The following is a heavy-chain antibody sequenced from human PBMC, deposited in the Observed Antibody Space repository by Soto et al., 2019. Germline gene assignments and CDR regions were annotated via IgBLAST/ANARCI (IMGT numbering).Heavy chain of an antibody. Sequence: PWGSLRLSCSASGITCSSYAMSWVRQAPGKGLEWVSAISGSVGSTYYADSVKGRFTISRDNSKNTLYLQMNSLRAEDTAVYYCPQSIVVATHYYYCMDGWDQGNRSTAS. CDR2: ISGSVGST. J-gene: IGHJ6*02. CDR1: GITCSSYA. V-gene: IGHV3-23*01. D-gene: IGHD3-22*01. CDR3: PQSIVVATHYYYCMDG.